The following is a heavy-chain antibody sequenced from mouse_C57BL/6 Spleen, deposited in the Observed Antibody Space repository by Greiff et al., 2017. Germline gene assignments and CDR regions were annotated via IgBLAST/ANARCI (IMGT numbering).Heavy chain of an antibody. CDR1: GYTFTSYW. V-gene: IGHV1-64*01. J-gene: IGHJ2*01. CDR2: IHPNSGST. D-gene: IGHD1-1*01. CDR3: ARGDYYGSSFDY. Sequence: VQLQQPGAELVKPGALVKLSCKASGYTFTSYWMHWVKQRPGQGLEWIGMIHPNSGSTNYNEKFKSKATLTVDKSSSTAYMQLSSLTSEDSAVYYCARGDYYGSSFDYWGQGTTLTVSS.